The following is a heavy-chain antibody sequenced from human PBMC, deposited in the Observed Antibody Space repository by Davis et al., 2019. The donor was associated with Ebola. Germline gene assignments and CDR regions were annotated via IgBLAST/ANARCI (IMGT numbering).Heavy chain of an antibody. D-gene: IGHD3-22*01. CDR3: ARVVTMIVVT. CDR2: ISSNGGST. V-gene: IGHV3-64*01. CDR1: GFTFSSYA. J-gene: IGHJ4*02. Sequence: GESLKISCSASGFTFSSYAMSWVRQAPGKGLEYVSAISSNGGSTYYANSVKGRFTISRDNSKNTLYLQMGSLRAEDMAVYYCARVVTMIVVTWGQGTLVTVSS.